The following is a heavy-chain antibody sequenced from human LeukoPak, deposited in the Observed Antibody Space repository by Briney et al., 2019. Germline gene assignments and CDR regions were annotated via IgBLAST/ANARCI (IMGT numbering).Heavy chain of an antibody. Sequence: SETLSLTCTVSGGSINSLDLWSWVRQPPGKGLGWIGEMYLSGTTHSNPSVKSRVTISIDKSKNQFFLNLSSVTAADTAVYYCAGLVGRYSSGLYYYYFDYWRQGTLLTVSS. D-gene: IGHD6-19*01. CDR2: MYLSGTT. CDR3: AGLVGRYSSGLYYYYFDY. CDR1: GGSINSLDL. V-gene: IGHV4-4*02. J-gene: IGHJ4*02.